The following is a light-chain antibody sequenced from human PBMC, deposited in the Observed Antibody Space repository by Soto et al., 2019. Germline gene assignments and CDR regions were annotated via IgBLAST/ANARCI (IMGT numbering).Light chain of an antibody. Sequence: EIVLTQSPGTLSLSPGERATLSCRASERVSSNFLAWYQQRPGQAPRLLIYGASSRATGIPDRFSGSGSGTDFTLTINSLQSEDFAVYYCQQRSNWSITFGQGTRLEIK. CDR2: GAS. J-gene: IGKJ5*01. CDR1: ERVSSNF. CDR3: QQRSNWSIT. V-gene: IGKV3D-20*02.